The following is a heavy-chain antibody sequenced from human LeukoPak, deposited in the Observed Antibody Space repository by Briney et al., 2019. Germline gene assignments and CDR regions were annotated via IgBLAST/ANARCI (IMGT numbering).Heavy chain of an antibody. Sequence: GGSLRLSCAASGFIFSSFAMSWVRQAPGKGLEWVSSISSSSNYIYYADSVKGRFTISRDNAKNSLFLQMNSLRVEDTAVYYCAREAYSYGRFDPWGQGTLVTVSS. V-gene: IGHV3-21*01. D-gene: IGHD5-18*01. CDR2: ISSSSNYI. J-gene: IGHJ5*02. CDR3: AREAYSYGRFDP. CDR1: GFIFSSFA.